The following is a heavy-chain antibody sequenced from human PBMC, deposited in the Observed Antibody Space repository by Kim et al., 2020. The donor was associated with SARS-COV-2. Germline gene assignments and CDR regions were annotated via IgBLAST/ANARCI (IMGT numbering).Heavy chain of an antibody. CDR1: GYSFTSYW. J-gene: IGHJ4*02. V-gene: IGHV5-10-1*01. D-gene: IGHD3-3*01. Sequence: GESLKISCKGSGYSFTSYWISWVRQMPGKGLEWMGRIDPSDSYTNYSPSFQGHVTISADKSISTAYLQWSSLKASDTAMYYCASGDFWSGYPDYWGQGTLVTVSS. CDR3: ASGDFWSGYPDY. CDR2: IDPSDSYT.